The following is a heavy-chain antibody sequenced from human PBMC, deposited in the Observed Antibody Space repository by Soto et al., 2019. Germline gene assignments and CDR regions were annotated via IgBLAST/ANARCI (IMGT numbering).Heavy chain of an antibody. CDR2: INQDGSET. Sequence: PGGSLRLSCAASGFIFRSYWMSWVRQAPGKGLEWVANINQDGSETYYVDSVKGRFTMSRDNAKNSLYLQMSSLRAEDTAVYYCAREFQYYGSGSSRPYNWFDPWGQGTLVTVSS. D-gene: IGHD3-10*01. CDR3: AREFQYYGSGSSRPYNWFDP. V-gene: IGHV3-7*01. CDR1: GFIFRSYW. J-gene: IGHJ5*02.